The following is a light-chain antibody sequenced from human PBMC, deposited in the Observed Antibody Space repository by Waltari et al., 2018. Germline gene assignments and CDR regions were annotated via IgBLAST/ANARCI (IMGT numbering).Light chain of an antibody. V-gene: IGLV2-14*03. J-gene: IGLJ2*01. CDR2: DVT. CDR3: SSQTLDGLVL. CDR1: GSAAGASES. Sequence: QSALTQPASVSGSPGQSITISCSGLGSAAGASESVPWHQHHPDNAPQVIIYDVTHRPSGVSDRFSASKSANTASLTISRLQPEDEADYYCSSQTLDGLVLFGGGTRLTVL.